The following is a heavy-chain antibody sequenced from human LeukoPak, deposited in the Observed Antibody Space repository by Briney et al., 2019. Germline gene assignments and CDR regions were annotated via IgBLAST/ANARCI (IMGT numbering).Heavy chain of an antibody. Sequence: SETLSLTCTVSGGSISSSSYYWGWIRQPPGKGLELIGSIYYSGGTYYNPSLKSRVTISVDTSKNQFSLKQSSVTAADTAVYYCARHVGGFHHSWFDPWGQGTLVTVSS. J-gene: IGHJ5*02. CDR1: GGSISSSSYY. V-gene: IGHV4-39*01. CDR2: IYYSGGT. CDR3: ARHVGGFHHSWFDP. D-gene: IGHD2-21*01.